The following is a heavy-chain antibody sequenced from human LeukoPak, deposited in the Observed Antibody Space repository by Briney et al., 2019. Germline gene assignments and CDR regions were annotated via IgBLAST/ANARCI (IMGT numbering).Heavy chain of an antibody. CDR3: ARGSYDILTGYPGGDY. J-gene: IGHJ4*02. V-gene: IGHV1-8*01. Sequence: ASVKVSCKASGYTFTSYDINWVRQATGQGLKWMGWMNPNSGNTGYAQKFQGRVTMTRNTSISTAYMELSSLRSEDTAVYYCARGSYDILTGYPGGDYWGQGTLVTVSS. D-gene: IGHD3-9*01. CDR2: MNPNSGNT. CDR1: GYTFTSYD.